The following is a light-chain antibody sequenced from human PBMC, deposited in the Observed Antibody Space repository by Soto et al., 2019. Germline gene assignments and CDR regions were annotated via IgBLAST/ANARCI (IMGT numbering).Light chain of an antibody. CDR1: HSITNY. Sequence: DIQMTQSPSSLSASVGDRVTITCRASHSITNYLNWYQQKPGKAPKLLMYAISTLQSGVPSRFGGSGSGTEFTLTISSLQPDDFATYYCQQSYSTPYTFGQGTKVDIK. CDR3: QQSYSTPYT. V-gene: IGKV1-39*01. CDR2: AIS. J-gene: IGKJ2*01.